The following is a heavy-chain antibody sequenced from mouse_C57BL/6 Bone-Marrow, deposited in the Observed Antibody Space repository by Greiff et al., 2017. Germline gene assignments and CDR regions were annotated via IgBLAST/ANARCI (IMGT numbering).Heavy chain of an antibody. CDR1: GFNIKDDY. CDR3: TTCSSYAMDY. Sequence: EVQGVESGAELVRPGASVKLSCTASGFNIKDDYMHWVKQRPEQGLEWIGWIDPENGDTEYASKFQGKATITADTSSNTAYLQLSSLTSEDTAVYYCTTCSSYAMDYWGQGTSVTVSS. J-gene: IGHJ4*01. V-gene: IGHV14-4*01. CDR2: IDPENGDT. D-gene: IGHD6-1*01.